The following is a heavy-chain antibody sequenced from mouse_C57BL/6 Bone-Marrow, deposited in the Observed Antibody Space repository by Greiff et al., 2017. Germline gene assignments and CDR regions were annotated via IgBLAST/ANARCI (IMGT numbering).Heavy chain of an antibody. V-gene: IGHV1-19*01. J-gene: IGHJ4*01. CDR2: INPYNGGT. CDR1: GYTFTDYY. Sequence: EVQLKESGPVLVKPGASVKMSCKASGYTFTDYYMNWVKQSHGKSLEWIGVINPYNGGTSYNQKFKGKATLTVDKSSSTAYMELNSLTSEDSAVYYCARYVPVLYYAMDYWGQGTSVTVSS. CDR3: ARYVPVLYYAMDY.